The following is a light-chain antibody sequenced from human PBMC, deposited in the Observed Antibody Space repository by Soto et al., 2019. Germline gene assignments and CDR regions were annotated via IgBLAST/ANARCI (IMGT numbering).Light chain of an antibody. J-gene: IGKJ4*01. V-gene: IGKV1-39*01. Sequence: DIQMTQSPSSLSASVGHRLTITCPTSQSIFSYLNWYQQKPGQAPKLLIFGANNLQTGVPSRFSGGGSGTDFTLTISGLQPADSATYYCQESYSEVLFSFGGGTKVDIK. CDR2: GAN. CDR1: QSIFSY. CDR3: QESYSEVLFS.